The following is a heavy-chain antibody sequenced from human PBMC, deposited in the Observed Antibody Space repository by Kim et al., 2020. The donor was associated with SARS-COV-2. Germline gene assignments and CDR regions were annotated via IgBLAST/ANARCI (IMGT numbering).Heavy chain of an antibody. Sequence: ADPVKGRITISRDNSKNTLYLQMNRLRAEDTAVYYCAKGRIAVAATSMNYWGQGTLVTVSA. J-gene: IGHJ4*02. D-gene: IGHD6-19*01. CDR3: AKGRIAVAATSMNY. V-gene: IGHV3-30*02.